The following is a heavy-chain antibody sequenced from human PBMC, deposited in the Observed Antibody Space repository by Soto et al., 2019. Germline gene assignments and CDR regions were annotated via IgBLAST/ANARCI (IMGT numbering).Heavy chain of an antibody. J-gene: IGHJ4*02. Sequence: ESGGGVVQPGRSLRLSCAASGFTFSSYAMHWVRQAPGKGLEWVAVISYDGSDKYYADSVKGRFTISRDNSKNTLYLQMNSLRAEDTAVYYCAREGLEFDYWGQGTLVTVSS. CDR1: GFTFSSYA. CDR2: ISYDGSDK. V-gene: IGHV3-30-3*01. CDR3: AREGLEFDY.